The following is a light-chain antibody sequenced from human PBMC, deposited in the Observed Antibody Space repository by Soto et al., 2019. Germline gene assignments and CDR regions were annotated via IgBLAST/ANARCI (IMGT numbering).Light chain of an antibody. V-gene: IGKV3-20*01. CDR2: GAS. CDR1: QTVSKNY. Sequence: DILLTQSPGTLSLSPGGRATLSCRASQTVSKNYLAWYQQRPGQAPRLLIYGASSRATGIPERFIGSGSGTDFSLTIDRMEPEDLAMYHCQQYSLSTWTFGQGTRLEIK. CDR3: QQYSLSTWT. J-gene: IGKJ5*01.